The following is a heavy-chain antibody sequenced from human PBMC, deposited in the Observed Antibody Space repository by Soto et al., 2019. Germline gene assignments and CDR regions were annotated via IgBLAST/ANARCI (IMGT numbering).Heavy chain of an antibody. CDR3: AKWSGYAEYYYYGMDV. CDR2: IYHSGST. J-gene: IGHJ6*02. D-gene: IGHD3-3*01. Sequence: SETLSLTCAVSGGSISSSNWWSWVRQPPGKGLEWIGEIYHSGSTNYNPSLKSRVTISVDTSKNQFSLKLSSVTAADTAVYYCAKWSGYAEYYYYGMDVWGQGTTVTVSS. V-gene: IGHV4-4*02. CDR1: GGSISSSNW.